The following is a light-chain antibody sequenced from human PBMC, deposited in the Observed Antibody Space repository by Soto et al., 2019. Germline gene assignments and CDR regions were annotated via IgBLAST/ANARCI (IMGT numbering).Light chain of an antibody. CDR1: QDISNF. Sequence: DIQMTQSPSSLSAFVGDTVTITCRASQDISNFLAWYQQKPGKVPKLLIYAASTLQSGVPSRFSGSGSGPDFTLTISSLKPEDVATYYCQKCKIAPFTFGGGTKVEMK. CDR3: QKCKIAPFT. CDR2: AAS. J-gene: IGKJ4*01. V-gene: IGKV1-27*01.